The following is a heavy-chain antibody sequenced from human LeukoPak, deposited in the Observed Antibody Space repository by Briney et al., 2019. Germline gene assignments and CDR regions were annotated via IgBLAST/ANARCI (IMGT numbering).Heavy chain of an antibody. CDR2: ISWNSGSI. D-gene: IGHD5-12*01. Sequence: GGSLRLSCAASGFTFDDYAMHWVRQAPGKGLEWVSGISWNSGSIGYADSVKGRFTISRDNAKNSLYLQMNSLRAEDTALYYCAKGTATIASDFDYWGQGTLVTVSS. V-gene: IGHV3-9*01. CDR3: AKGTATIASDFDY. CDR1: GFTFDDYA. J-gene: IGHJ4*02.